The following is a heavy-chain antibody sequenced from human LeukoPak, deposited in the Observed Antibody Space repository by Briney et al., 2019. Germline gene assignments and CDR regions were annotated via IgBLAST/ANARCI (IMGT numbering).Heavy chain of an antibody. Sequence: PSETLSLTCTVSGGSISSSSYYWGWIRQPPGKGLEWIGSIYYSGSTYYNPSLKSRVTISVDTSKNQFSLKLSSVTAADTAVYYCARQYNWMGFDPWGQGTLVTVSS. CDR1: GGSISSSSYY. V-gene: IGHV4-39*01. J-gene: IGHJ5*02. CDR2: IYYSGST. CDR3: ARQYNWMGFDP. D-gene: IGHD1-20*01.